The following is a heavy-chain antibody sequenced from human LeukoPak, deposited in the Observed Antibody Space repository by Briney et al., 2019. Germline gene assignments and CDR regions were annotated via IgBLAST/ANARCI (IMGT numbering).Heavy chain of an antibody. D-gene: IGHD1-26*01. Sequence: GGSLRLSCAASGFTFSSYSMNWVRQAPGKGLEWVAFIRYDGSNKYYADSVKGRFTISRDNSKNTLYLQMNSLRAEDTAVYYCAKDLRRRVVGASGFDYWGQGTLVTVSS. CDR1: GFTFSSYS. V-gene: IGHV3-30*02. CDR2: IRYDGSNK. J-gene: IGHJ4*02. CDR3: AKDLRRRVVGASGFDY.